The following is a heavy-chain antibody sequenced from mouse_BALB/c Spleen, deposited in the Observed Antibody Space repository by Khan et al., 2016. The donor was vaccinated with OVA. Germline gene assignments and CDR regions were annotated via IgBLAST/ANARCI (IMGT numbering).Heavy chain of an antibody. Sequence: EVQLQESGGGLVQPGGSRKLSCAASGFTFSRFGMHWVRQAPEKGLEWVAYISSGSSSIYYADTVKGRLTISRDNPKNTLFLQMTSLRSEDTAMYYCARDSNFDYWGQGTTLTVSS. CDR3: ARDSNFDY. V-gene: IGHV5-17*02. CDR2: ISSGSSSI. CDR1: GFTFSRFG. J-gene: IGHJ2*01.